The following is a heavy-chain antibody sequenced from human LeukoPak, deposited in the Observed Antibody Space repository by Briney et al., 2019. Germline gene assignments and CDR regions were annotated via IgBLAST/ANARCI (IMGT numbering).Heavy chain of an antibody. Sequence: PGRSLRLSCAASGFTFSNYGMHWVRQAPGKGLEWVAVIWYDGSNKYYADSVKGRFTISRDNSKNTLYLQMNSLRAEDTAVYYCARERYSSSWYSKDYYYYYGMDVWGQGTTVTVSS. CDR1: GFTFSNYG. D-gene: IGHD6-13*01. CDR3: ARERYSSSWYSKDYYYYYGMDV. J-gene: IGHJ6*02. V-gene: IGHV3-33*01. CDR2: IWYDGSNK.